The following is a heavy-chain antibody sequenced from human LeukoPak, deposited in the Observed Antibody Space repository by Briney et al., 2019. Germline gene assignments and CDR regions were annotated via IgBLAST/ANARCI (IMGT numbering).Heavy chain of an antibody. Sequence: GRSLRLSCAASGFTFSSYAMHWVRQAPGKGLEWVAAISYDGSNKYSADSVKGRFAISRDNSKNTLYLQMNSLRADDTAVYYCAGVDAAMLDSFDIWGQGTTVTVSS. CDR1: GFTFSSYA. D-gene: IGHD5-18*01. V-gene: IGHV3-30*09. CDR3: AGVDAAMLDSFDI. CDR2: ISYDGSNK. J-gene: IGHJ3*02.